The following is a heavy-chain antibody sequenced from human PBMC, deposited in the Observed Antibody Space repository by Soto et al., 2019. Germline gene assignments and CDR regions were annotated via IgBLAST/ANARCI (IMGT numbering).Heavy chain of an antibody. CDR3: TRGSHSDYGAYGYFEF. CDR1: GFTFDDFA. Sequence: EVQLVESGGGWVEPGKSLRLSCAASGFTFDDFAMHWVRQAPGKGLEWVSGISWNSGSIGYADSVKGRFTISRDNAKNSLYLQISRLTSEDTALYFCTRGSHSDYGAYGYFEFWGQGTLVAVSS. CDR2: ISWNSGSI. J-gene: IGHJ4*02. D-gene: IGHD4-17*01. V-gene: IGHV3-9*01.